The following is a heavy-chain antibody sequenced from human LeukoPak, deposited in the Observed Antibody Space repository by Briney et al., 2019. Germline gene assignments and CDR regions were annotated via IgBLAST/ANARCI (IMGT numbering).Heavy chain of an antibody. V-gene: IGHV1-46*01. CDR2: INPSGGST. Sequence: GASVKVSCKASGYTFAGYYMHWVRQAPGQGLEWMGIINPSGGSTSYAQKFQGRVTMTRDMSTSTVYMELSSLRSEDTAVYYCAREQTPYYYAKNNPFDYWGQGTLVTVSS. CDR1: GYTFAGYY. CDR3: AREQTPYYYAKNNPFDY. J-gene: IGHJ4*02. D-gene: IGHD3-10*01.